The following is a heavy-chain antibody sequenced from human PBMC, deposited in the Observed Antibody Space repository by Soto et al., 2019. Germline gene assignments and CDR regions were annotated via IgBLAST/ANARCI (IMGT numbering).Heavy chain of an antibody. CDR2: IYHSGST. V-gene: IGHV4-30-2*01. J-gene: IGHJ4*02. Sequence: QLQLQESGSGLVKPSQTLSLTCAVSGGSISSGGYSWSWIRQPPGKGLEWIGYIYHSGSTYYNPSLKSRLPLSVHRSTNQSPLQLSSAPAADTAVYYCAGGKAARPLGYWGRGTLVSASS. CDR1: GGSISSGGYS. CDR3: AGGKAARPLGY. D-gene: IGHD6-6*01.